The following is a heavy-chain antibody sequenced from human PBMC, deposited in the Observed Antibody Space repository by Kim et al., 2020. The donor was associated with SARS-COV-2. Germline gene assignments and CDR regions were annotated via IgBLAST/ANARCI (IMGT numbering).Heavy chain of an antibody. CDR2: ISGSGGST. J-gene: IGHJ3*02. Sequence: GGSLRLSCAASGFTFSSYAMSWVRQAPGKGLEWVSAISGSGGSTYYADSVKGRFTISRDNSKNTLYLQMNSLRAEDTAVYYCAKAFLVVVAAISAFDIWGQGTMVTVSS. CDR1: GFTFSSYA. CDR3: AKAFLVVVAAISAFDI. D-gene: IGHD2-15*01. V-gene: IGHV3-23*01.